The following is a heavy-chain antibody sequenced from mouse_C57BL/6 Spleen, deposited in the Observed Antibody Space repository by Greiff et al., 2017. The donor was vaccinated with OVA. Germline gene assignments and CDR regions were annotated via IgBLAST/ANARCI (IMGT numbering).Heavy chain of an antibody. V-gene: IGHV5-12*01. CDR2: ISNGGGST. CDR1: GFTFSDYY. Sequence: EVQLVEPGGGLVQPGGSLKLSCAASGFTFSDYYMYWVRQTPEKRLEWVAYISNGGGSTYYPDTVKGRFTISRDNATNTLYLQMSRLKSEDTAMYYCARHGEAMDYWGQGTSVTVSS. CDR3: ARHGEAMDY. J-gene: IGHJ4*01.